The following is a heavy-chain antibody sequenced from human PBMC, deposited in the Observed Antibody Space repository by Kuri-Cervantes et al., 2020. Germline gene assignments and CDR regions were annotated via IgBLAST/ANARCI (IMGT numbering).Heavy chain of an antibody. CDR2: IYTSGST. CDR3: ARDLAFYYDSSGLAGFDP. V-gene: IGHV4-61*02. CDR1: GGSISSGSYY. D-gene: IGHD3-22*01. Sequence: SETLSLTCTVSGGSISSGSYYWSWIRQPAGKGLEWIGRIYTSGSTNYNPSLKSRVTISVDTSKNQFSLKLSSVTAADTAVYYCARDLAFYYDSSGLAGFDPWGQGTLVTVSS. J-gene: IGHJ5*02.